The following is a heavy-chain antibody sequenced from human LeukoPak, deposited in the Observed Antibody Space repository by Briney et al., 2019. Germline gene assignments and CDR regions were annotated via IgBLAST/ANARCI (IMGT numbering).Heavy chain of an antibody. J-gene: IGHJ4*02. V-gene: IGHV3-11*06. CDR3: ARYGGGYYYIIDY. CDR1: GFTFSDYY. D-gene: IGHD3-22*01. CDR2: ISSSTYT. Sequence: PGGSLRLSCAASGFTFSDYYMSWIRQAPGKGLEWVSYISSSTYTNYADSVKGRFTISRDNAKNSLYLQMNSLRAEDTAVYYCARYGGGYYYIIDYWGQGTLVTVSS.